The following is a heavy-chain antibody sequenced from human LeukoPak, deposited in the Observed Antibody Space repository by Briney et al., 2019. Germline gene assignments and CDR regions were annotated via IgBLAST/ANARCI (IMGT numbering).Heavy chain of an antibody. J-gene: IGHJ6*02. V-gene: IGHV3-30*03. CDR2: ISNDGSFK. CDR3: ATTKRVKLVVVVPAARYGMDV. CDR1: GFTFSHYA. D-gene: IGHD2-2*01. Sequence: PGRSLRLSCAASGFTFSHYAMHWVRQAPGKGLEWVALISNDGSFKLYADSVKGRFTISRDDSKNTLDLQLSSLRSEDTAVYYCATTKRVKLVVVVPAARYGMDVWGQGTTVTVSS.